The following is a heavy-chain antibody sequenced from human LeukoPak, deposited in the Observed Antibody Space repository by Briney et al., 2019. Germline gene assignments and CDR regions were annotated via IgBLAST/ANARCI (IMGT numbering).Heavy chain of an antibody. V-gene: IGHV4-39*01. CDR2: IYYSGST. CDR1: GGSISSSSYY. CDR3: ARLMRLSGSLTDY. J-gene: IGHJ4*02. Sequence: SQTLSLTCTVSGGSISSSSYYWGWIRQPPGKGLEWIGNIYYSGSTYYNPSLKSRVPISVDTSTNQFSLKVSSVTAADTAVYYCARLMRLSGSLTDYWGQGTLVTVSS. D-gene: IGHD3-10*01.